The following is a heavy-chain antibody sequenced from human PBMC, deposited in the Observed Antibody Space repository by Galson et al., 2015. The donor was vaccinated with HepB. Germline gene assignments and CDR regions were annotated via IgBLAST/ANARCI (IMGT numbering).Heavy chain of an antibody. D-gene: IGHD4-23*01. Sequence: SVKVSCKASGYTFRNFVINWVRQAPGQGLEWMGRIGVYNGDTSFAQNLQVRVTLTTDTSSNTAYMELRSLRPDDTALYYCAREGYGGIDAFDIWGQGTMVIVSS. CDR1: GYTFRNFV. V-gene: IGHV1-18*04. CDR2: IGVYNGDT. CDR3: AREGYGGIDAFDI. J-gene: IGHJ3*02.